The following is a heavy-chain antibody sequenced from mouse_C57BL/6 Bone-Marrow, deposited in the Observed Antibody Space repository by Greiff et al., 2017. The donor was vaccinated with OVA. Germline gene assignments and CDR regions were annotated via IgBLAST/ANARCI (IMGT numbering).Heavy chain of an antibody. CDR2: IDPSDSYT. D-gene: IGHD2-10*01. J-gene: IGHJ4*01. Sequence: VQLQQPGAELVRPGTSVKLSCKASGYTFASYWMHWVKQRPGQGLEWIGVIDPSDSYTNSNQKFKGKATLTVDTSSSTAYMQLSSLTSEDSAVYYCARPYSYYAMDYWGQGTSVTVSS. CDR3: ARPYSYYAMDY. V-gene: IGHV1-59*01. CDR1: GYTFASYW.